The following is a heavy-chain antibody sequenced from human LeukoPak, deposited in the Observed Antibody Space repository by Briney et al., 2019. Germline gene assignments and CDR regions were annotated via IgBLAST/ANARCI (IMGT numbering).Heavy chain of an antibody. CDR3: ARVYRARDSGWYGDYFDY. Sequence: ASVTVSCKASGYTFTDYYMHWVRQAPGQGLEWMGWINPNSGGTNYAQKFQGRVSITRDTSIGTAYMELSRLRSDDTAVYYCARVYRARDSGWYGDYFDYWGQGTLVTVSS. V-gene: IGHV1-2*02. CDR1: GYTFTDYY. J-gene: IGHJ4*02. CDR2: INPNSGGT. D-gene: IGHD6-19*01.